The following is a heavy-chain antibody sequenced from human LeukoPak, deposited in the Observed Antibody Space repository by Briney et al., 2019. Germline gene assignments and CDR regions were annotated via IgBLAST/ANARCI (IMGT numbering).Heavy chain of an antibody. CDR2: IYYSGTT. J-gene: IGHJ4*02. D-gene: IGHD6-6*01. CDR3: ATQVGAAHTYFDY. CDR1: GGSIRSSSYY. V-gene: IGHV4-39*01. Sequence: PSETLSLTCAVSGGSIRSSSYYWGWIRQPPGKGLEWIGSIYYSGTTYYNPSLKSRVTISVDTSKNQFSLNLNSVTAADTAVYYCATQVGAAHTYFDYWGQGTLVTVSS.